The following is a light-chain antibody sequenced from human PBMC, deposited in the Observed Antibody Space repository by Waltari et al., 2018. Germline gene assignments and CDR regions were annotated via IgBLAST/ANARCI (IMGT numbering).Light chain of an antibody. J-gene: IGLJ3*02. CDR2: SDE. CDR3: ATWDDSLNGWV. V-gene: IGLV1-44*01. Sequence: QSVLTQPPSASGTPGQRVTISCSGSSSNIGRNTVNWYQQLPGTAPKLLIYSDEQRPSGVPDRFPGSKSGTSASLAISGLQSEDEADYHCATWDDSLNGWVFGGGTKLTVL. CDR1: SSNIGRNT.